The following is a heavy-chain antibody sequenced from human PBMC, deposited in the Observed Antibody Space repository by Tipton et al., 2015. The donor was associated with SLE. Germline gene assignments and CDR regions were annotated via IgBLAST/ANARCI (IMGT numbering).Heavy chain of an antibody. V-gene: IGHV4-38-2*02. D-gene: IGHD1/OR15-1a*01. CDR3: AREPGTSLWDYYYAMDL. CDR1: GYSISSGYC. Sequence: TLSLTCAVSGYSISSGYCWGWIRQAPGKGLEWIGYTHTRGSTNYNPSLKSRVTISMDTSKNEFFLKMSSVTAADTAVYFCAREPGTSLWDYYYAMDLWGQGTMVTVSS. J-gene: IGHJ6*02. CDR2: THTRGST.